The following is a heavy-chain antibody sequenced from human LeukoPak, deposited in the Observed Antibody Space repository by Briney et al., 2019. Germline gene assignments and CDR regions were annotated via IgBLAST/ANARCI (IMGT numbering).Heavy chain of an antibody. CDR2: INHSGST. CDR1: GGSFSGYY. V-gene: IGHV4-34*01. J-gene: IGHJ2*01. CDR3: ARGNSRWYFDL. Sequence: SETLSLTCAVYGGSFSGYYWSWIRQPPGKGLEWIGEINHSGSTNYNPSLKSRVTISVDTSKNQFSLKLSSVTAADTAVYYCARGNSRWYFDLWGRGTLVTVSS. D-gene: IGHD4-23*01.